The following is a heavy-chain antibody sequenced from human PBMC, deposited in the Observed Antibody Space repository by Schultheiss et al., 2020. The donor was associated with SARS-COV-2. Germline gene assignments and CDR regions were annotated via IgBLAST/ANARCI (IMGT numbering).Heavy chain of an antibody. J-gene: IGHJ4*02. CDR2: ISYDGSNK. CDR3: ARGRSFDY. CDR1: GFTFSSYA. V-gene: IGHV3-30-3*01. Sequence: GGSLRLSCAASGFTFSSYAMHWVRQAPGKGLEWVAVISYDGSNKYYADSVKGRFTIFRDNAKNSLYLQMNSLRAEDTAVYYCARGRSFDYWGQGTLVTVSS.